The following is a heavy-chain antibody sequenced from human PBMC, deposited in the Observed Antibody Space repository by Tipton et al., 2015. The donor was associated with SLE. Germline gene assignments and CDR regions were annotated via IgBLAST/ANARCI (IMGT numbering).Heavy chain of an antibody. CDR3: AGGQLERRRFDY. CDR1: GGSISSYY. CDR2: IYYSGST. Sequence: LGLSCTVSGGSISSYYWSWIRQPPGKGLEWIGYIYYSGSTNYNPSLKSRVTISVDTSKNQFSLKLSSVTAADTAVYYCAGGQLERRRFDYWGQGTLVTVSS. D-gene: IGHD1-1*01. V-gene: IGHV4-59*01. J-gene: IGHJ4*02.